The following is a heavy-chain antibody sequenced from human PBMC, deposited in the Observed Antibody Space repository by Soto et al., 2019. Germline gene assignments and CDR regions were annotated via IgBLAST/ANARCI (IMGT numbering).Heavy chain of an antibody. CDR3: ARRHWTYWYFDL. J-gene: IGHJ2*01. CDR2: IIPIFGTA. V-gene: IGHV1-69*05. D-gene: IGHD1-1*01. Sequence: GASVKVSCKASGGTFSSYAISWVRQAPGQGLEWMGGIIPIFGTANYAQKFQGRVTITRDTSASTAYMELSSLRSEDTAVYYCARRHWTYWYFDLWGRGTLVTVSS. CDR1: GGTFSSYA.